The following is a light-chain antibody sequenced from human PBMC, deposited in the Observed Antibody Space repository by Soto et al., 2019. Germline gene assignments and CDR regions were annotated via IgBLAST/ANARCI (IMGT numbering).Light chain of an antibody. CDR2: AAS. CDR3: QQSDSYSYT. CDR1: QSITNY. V-gene: IGKV1-39*01. Sequence: DLQMTQSPSSLSVSVGDRVTITCRASQSITNYLNWYQQKPGKAPKLLVYAASSLQSGVPSRFSGNGSGTDFTLTISSLQPEDFATYYGQQSDSYSYTFGQGTKLEIK. J-gene: IGKJ2*01.